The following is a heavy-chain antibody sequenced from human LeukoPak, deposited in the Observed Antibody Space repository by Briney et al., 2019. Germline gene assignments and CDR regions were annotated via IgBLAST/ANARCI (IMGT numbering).Heavy chain of an antibody. CDR3: ARGLRFIQGPGYYYMDV. J-gene: IGHJ6*03. CDR1: GGSFNAYY. Sequence: SETLSLTCAVYGGSFNAYYWTWIRQTPGKGLEGIGEINHSGNTNYNPSLESRVTISADTSKNQFSLNLGSVTAADTAIYYCARGLRFIQGPGYYYMDVWCKGTTVTVSS. D-gene: IGHD3-16*02. CDR2: INHSGNT. V-gene: IGHV4-34*01.